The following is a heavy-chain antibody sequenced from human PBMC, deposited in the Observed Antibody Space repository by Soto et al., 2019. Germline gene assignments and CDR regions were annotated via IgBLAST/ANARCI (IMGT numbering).Heavy chain of an antibody. J-gene: IGHJ4*02. V-gene: IGHV1-8*01. CDR2: VNPNSGNT. CDR1: GYAFTSYD. Sequence: ASVKVSCKASGYAFTSYDINWVRQATGQGLEWMGWVNPNSGNTGYAQKFQDRITMTRDTSISTAYMELSSLRADDTALYYCARGETYCSSASCYDYWGQGTPVTVSS. CDR3: ARGETYCSSASCYDY. D-gene: IGHD2-2*01.